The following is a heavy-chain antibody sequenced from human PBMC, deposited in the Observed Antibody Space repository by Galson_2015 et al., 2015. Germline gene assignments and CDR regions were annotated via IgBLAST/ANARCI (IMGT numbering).Heavy chain of an antibody. CDR2: IIPIFGTA. Sequence: QSGAEVKKPGESLRISCKASGYTFTSYGISWVRQAPGQGLEWMGGIIPIFGTANYAQKFQGRVTITADESTSTAYMELSSLRSEGTAVYYCARPQTVWEQWLQEDAFDIWGQGTMVTVSS. CDR3: ARPQTVWEQWLQEDAFDI. V-gene: IGHV1-69*01. D-gene: IGHD6-19*01. CDR1: GYTFTSYG. J-gene: IGHJ3*02.